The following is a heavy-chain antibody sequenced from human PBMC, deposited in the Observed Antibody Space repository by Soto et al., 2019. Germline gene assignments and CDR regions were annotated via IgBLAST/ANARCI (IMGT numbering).Heavy chain of an antibody. J-gene: IGHJ4*02. CDR2: IYSGGST. V-gene: IGHV3-53*01. D-gene: IGHD5-18*01. CDR1: GFTVSSNY. Sequence: EVQLVESGGGLIQPGGSLRLSCAASGFTVSSNYMSWVLQAPGKGLEWVSVIYSGGSTYYADSVKGRFTISRDNSKNTLYLQMNSLRAEDTAVYYCARGSYGRTHATFDYWGQGTLVTVSS. CDR3: ARGSYGRTHATFDY.